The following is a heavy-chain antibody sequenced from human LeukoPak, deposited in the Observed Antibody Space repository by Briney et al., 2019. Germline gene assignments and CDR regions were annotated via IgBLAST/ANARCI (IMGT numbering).Heavy chain of an antibody. J-gene: IGHJ3*02. CDR1: GGTFSSYA. CDR2: IIPIFGTA. D-gene: IGHD3-22*01. V-gene: IGHV1-69*13. CDR3: AKTYYYDSSGYGDAFDI. Sequence: SVKVSCKASGGTFSSYAISWVRQAPGQGLEWMGGIIPIFGTANYAQKFQGRVTITADESTSTAYMELSSLRSEDTAVYYCAKTYYYDSSGYGDAFDIWGQGTMVTVSS.